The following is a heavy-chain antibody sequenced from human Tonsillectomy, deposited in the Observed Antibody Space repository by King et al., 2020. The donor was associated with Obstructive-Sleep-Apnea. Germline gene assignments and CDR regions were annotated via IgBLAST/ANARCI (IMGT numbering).Heavy chain of an antibody. Sequence: VQLQESGPGLVKPSVTLSLTCTVSGGSIISSSYYWGWIRQPPGQGLAWIGSSYYSGTTFYNPSLMSRVTISVDTSKNQFSLKLSPVTAADTAIYYCASVRKLFSYGSGSYYIDYWGQGTLVTVSS. CDR2: SYYSGTT. CDR3: ASVRKLFSYGSGSYYIDY. D-gene: IGHD3-10*01. J-gene: IGHJ4*02. CDR1: GGSIISSSYY. V-gene: IGHV4-39*07.